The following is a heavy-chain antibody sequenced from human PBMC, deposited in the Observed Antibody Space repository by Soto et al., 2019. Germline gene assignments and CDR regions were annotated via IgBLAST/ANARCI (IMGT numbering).Heavy chain of an antibody. CDR3: ARVSYYYDSSGYQYYFDY. Sequence: QVQLQESGPGLVKPSETLSLTCTVSGGSISSYYWSWIRQPPGKGLEWIGYIYYSGSTNYNPSLKSRVPISVDTSKNQFSLKLSSVTAADTAVYYCARVSYYYDSSGYQYYFDYWGQGTLVTVSS. V-gene: IGHV4-59*01. D-gene: IGHD3-22*01. CDR1: GGSISSYY. J-gene: IGHJ4*02. CDR2: IYYSGST.